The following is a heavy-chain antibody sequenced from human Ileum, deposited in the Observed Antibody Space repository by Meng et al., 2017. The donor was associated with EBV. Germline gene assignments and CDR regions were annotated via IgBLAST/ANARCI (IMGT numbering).Heavy chain of an antibody. V-gene: IGHV4-4*02. D-gene: IGHD3-22*01. Sequence: QVQLQESGPGLVKPSGTLSLTVAVXGGAISSSNWWSWVRQPPGKGLEWIGEIYHSGSTNYNPSLKSRVTISVDKSKNQFSLKLSSVTAADTAVYYCARVTKPNYYEGGWFDPWGQGTLVTVSS. CDR3: ARVTKPNYYEGGWFDP. CDR2: IYHSGST. CDR1: GGAISSSNW. J-gene: IGHJ5*02.